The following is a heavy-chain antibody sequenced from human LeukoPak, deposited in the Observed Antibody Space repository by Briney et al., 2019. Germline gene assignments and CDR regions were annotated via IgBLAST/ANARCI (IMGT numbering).Heavy chain of an antibody. CDR2: IKQDGSEK. D-gene: IGHD1-26*01. J-gene: IGHJ6*02. CDR1: GFTFGDTW. Sequence: GGSLRLSCAASGFTFGDTWMNWVRQVPGQGLEWVANIKQDGSEKFYVASVKGRFTISRDNGKSSLYLQMNSLRTEDTAVYYCARDRETYSYFYHGVDVWGQGTTVTVSS. V-gene: IGHV3-7*01. CDR3: ARDRETYSYFYHGVDV.